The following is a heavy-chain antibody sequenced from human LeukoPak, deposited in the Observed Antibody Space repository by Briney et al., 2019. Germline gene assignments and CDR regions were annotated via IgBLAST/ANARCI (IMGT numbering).Heavy chain of an antibody. V-gene: IGHV3-48*03. J-gene: IGHJ4*02. Sequence: PGGSLRLSCAASGFTFSSYEMNWVRKAPGKGLEWVSYISSSGSSIYYADSVKGRFTISRDNSKNTLYLQMNSLRAEDTAVYYCAKDLYGLGDYWGQGTLVTVSS. CDR2: ISSSGSSI. CDR3: AKDLYGLGDY. CDR1: GFTFSSYE. D-gene: IGHD2-2*02.